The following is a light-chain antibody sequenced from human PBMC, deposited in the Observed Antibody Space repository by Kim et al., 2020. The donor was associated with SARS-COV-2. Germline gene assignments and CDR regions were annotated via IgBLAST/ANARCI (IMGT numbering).Light chain of an antibody. V-gene: IGKV3-11*01. Sequence: EIALTQSQATLSLSAGERATLSFRSSQSVSSYLALYQQKPDQAPTLLIFDASNGATGIPARFSGSGSGTDFTFTISSLGPEDFAVYYCQQCRSSPLTFGGGTKVESK. CDR3: QQCRSSPLT. CDR2: DAS. J-gene: IGKJ4*01. CDR1: QSVSSY.